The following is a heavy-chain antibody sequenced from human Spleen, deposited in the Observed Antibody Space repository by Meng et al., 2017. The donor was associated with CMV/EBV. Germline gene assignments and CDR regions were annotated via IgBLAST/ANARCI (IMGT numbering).Heavy chain of an antibody. CDR1: GYTFTSYG. D-gene: IGHD6-6*01. V-gene: IGHV1-18*01. CDR2: ISGYNGYT. J-gene: IGHJ6*02. CDR3: ARVLPRGSIDYQCMDV. Sequence: ASVKVSCKASGYTFTSYGISWVRQAPGQGLEWIGWISGYNGYTKYSQKVQGRVTLTTDTSTSTAYMELRSLRFDDTAVYYCARVLPRGSIDYQCMDVWGQGTTVTVSS.